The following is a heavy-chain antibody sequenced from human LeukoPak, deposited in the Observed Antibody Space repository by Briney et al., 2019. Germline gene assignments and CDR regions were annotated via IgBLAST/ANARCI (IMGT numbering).Heavy chain of an antibody. Sequence: GGSLRLSCAASGFTFSTYSMHWVRQAPGKGLEWVSSISSSSSYIYYADSVKGRFTISRDNAKNSLYLQMNSLRAEDTAVYYCARDGYQYYYDSSGYKYYFDYWGQGTLVTVSS. CDR2: ISSSSSYI. J-gene: IGHJ4*02. CDR1: GFTFSTYS. CDR3: ARDGYQYYYDSSGYKYYFDY. D-gene: IGHD3-22*01. V-gene: IGHV3-21*01.